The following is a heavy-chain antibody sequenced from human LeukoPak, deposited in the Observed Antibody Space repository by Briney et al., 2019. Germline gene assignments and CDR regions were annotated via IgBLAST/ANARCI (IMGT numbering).Heavy chain of an antibody. Sequence: PSETLSLTCTVSGGSISSNDYYWGWIRQPPGKGLEWIGYISYSGSTYYNPSLKSRVSISVDTSKNQFSLKLSSVTAADMAVYYCARDSQGITMVRGALSYGMDVWGQGTTVSVSS. CDR3: ARDSQGITMVRGALSYGMDV. J-gene: IGHJ6*02. V-gene: IGHV4-30-4*01. CDR1: GGSISSNDYY. D-gene: IGHD3-10*01. CDR2: ISYSGST.